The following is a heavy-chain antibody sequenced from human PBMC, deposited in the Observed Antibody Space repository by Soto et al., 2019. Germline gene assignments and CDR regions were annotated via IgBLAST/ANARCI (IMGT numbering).Heavy chain of an antibody. Sequence: QVQLQESGPGLVKPSQTLSLTCTVSGGSISSGGYYWSWIRQHPGKGLEWIGYIYYSGSTYYNPSLKSRVTISVDTSKNQFSLKLSSVTAADTAVYYCARDGGYCSSTSCYEAHDAFDIWGQGTMVTVSS. D-gene: IGHD2-2*01. J-gene: IGHJ3*02. CDR1: GGSISSGGYY. V-gene: IGHV4-31*03. CDR3: ARDGGYCSSTSCYEAHDAFDI. CDR2: IYYSGST.